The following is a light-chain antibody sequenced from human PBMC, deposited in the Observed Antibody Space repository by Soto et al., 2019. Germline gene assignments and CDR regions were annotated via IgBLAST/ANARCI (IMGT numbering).Light chain of an antibody. J-gene: IGLJ2*01. CDR1: ISDVAGYNY. CDR3: SSYAGVNNLV. CDR2: DVT. V-gene: IGLV2-11*01. Sequence: QSVLTQPRSVSGSPGQSVTISCTGTISDVAGYNYVSWYQHHPGKAPKLLISDVTKRPSWVPDRFSGSKSGSTASLTISELQAEDEADYYCSSYAGVNNLVFGGGTTLTVL.